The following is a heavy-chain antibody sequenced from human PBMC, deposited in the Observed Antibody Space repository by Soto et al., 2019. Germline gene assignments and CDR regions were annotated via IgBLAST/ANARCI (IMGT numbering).Heavy chain of an antibody. Sequence: GGSLRLSCAASGFTFDDYAMHWVRQAPGKGLEWVSGISWNSGSIGYADSVKGRFTISRDNAKNSLYLQMNSLRAEDTALYYCAKGAETDAFDIWGQGTMVTVSS. CDR3: AKGAETDAFDI. CDR1: GFTFDDYA. CDR2: ISWNSGSI. J-gene: IGHJ3*02. V-gene: IGHV3-9*01.